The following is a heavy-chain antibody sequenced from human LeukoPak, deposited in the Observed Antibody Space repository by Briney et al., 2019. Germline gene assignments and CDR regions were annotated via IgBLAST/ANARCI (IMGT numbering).Heavy chain of an antibody. D-gene: IGHD5-18*01. V-gene: IGHV1-2*04. CDR1: GYTFTGYY. CDR2: INPNSGGT. J-gene: IGHJ4*02. Sequence: ASVKVSCKASGYTFTGYYMHWVRQAPGQGLEWMGWINPNSGGTNYAQKFQGWVTMTRDTSISTAYMELSRLRSDDTAVYYCARDLGDIGYSYGFDYWGQGTLVTVSS. CDR3: ARDLGDIGYSYGFDY.